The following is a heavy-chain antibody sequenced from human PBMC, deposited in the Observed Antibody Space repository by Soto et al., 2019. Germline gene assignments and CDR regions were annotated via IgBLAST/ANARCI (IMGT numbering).Heavy chain of an antibody. V-gene: IGHV4-39*01. CDR2: IYYSGST. D-gene: IGHD2-2*01. CDR1: GGSISSSSYY. Sequence: SETLSLTCTVSGGSISSSSYYWGWIRQPPGKGLEWIGSIYYSGSTYYNPSIKSRVTISVDTSKNQFSLKLSSVTAADTAVYYCASQGGDIVVGPAAHGNYYGMDVWGQGTTVTVCS. CDR3: ASQGGDIVVGPAAHGNYYGMDV. J-gene: IGHJ6*02.